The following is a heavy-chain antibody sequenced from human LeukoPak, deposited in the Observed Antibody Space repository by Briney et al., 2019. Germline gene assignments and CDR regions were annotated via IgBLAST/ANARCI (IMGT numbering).Heavy chain of an antibody. D-gene: IGHD3-22*01. V-gene: IGHV4-31*03. CDR2: IHYSGIT. J-gene: IGHJ4*02. CDR3: ANYDSSGYYTFAF. CDR1: GGSISSGGYY. Sequence: SETLSLTCTVSGGSISSGGYYWSWIRQHPGEGLEWIGYIHYSGITYYNPSLKSRVTISVATSKNQFSLKLTSVTAADTAVYYCANYDSSGYYTFAFWGQGTPVTVSS.